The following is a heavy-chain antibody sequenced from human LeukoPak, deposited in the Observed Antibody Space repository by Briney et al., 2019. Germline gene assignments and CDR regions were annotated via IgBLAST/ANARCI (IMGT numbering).Heavy chain of an antibody. D-gene: IGHD1-1*01. CDR3: ARSTAGLDY. Sequence: GGSLRLSCAASGFTFSSYSMNWVRQAPGKGLEWVSSISSSSSYIYYADSVKGRFTISRDNAKNSPYLQMSSLRAEDTAVYYCARSTAGLDYWGQGTLVTVSS. CDR1: GFTFSSYS. J-gene: IGHJ4*02. V-gene: IGHV3-21*01. CDR2: ISSSSSYI.